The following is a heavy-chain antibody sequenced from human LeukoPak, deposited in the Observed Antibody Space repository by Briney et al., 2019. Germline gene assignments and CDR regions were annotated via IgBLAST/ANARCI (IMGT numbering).Heavy chain of an antibody. J-gene: IGHJ4*02. V-gene: IGHV3-23*01. CDR3: AKDRDEEQWLVLGGTRGYFDY. Sequence: LPGGSLRLSCAASGFTFSSYAMSWVRQAPGKGLEWVSAISGSGGSTYYADSVKGRFTISRDNSKNTLYLQMNSLRAEDTAVYYCAKDRDEEQWLVLGGTRGYFDYWGQGTLVTVSS. CDR2: ISGSGGST. CDR1: GFTFSSYA. D-gene: IGHD6-19*01.